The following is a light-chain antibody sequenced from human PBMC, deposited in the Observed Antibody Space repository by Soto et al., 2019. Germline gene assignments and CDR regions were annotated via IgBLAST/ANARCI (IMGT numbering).Light chain of an antibody. J-gene: IGKJ1*01. CDR3: QHYNNWPPWT. V-gene: IGKV3-15*01. CDR1: QSVSSN. CDR2: GAS. Sequence: EIVMTQSPATLSVSPGERATPSCRASQSVSSNLAWYQQKPGQAPRLLIYGASTRATGIPARFSGSGSGTEFTLTISSPQSEDFAVYYCQHYNNWPPWTFGQGTKVDIK.